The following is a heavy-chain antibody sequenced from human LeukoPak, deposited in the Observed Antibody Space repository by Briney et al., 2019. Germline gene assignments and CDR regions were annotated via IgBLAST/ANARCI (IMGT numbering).Heavy chain of an antibody. Sequence: PGGSLRLSCAGSGFTFSGYEMSWVRQAPGKGLEWVSHISSGGRTRQYADSVKGRFTISKDNAKNSLFLQMNSLRAEDTAVYYCVRDRFFSFDFRGQGTVVTVSS. J-gene: IGHJ4*02. CDR2: ISSGGRTR. CDR1: GFTFSGYE. V-gene: IGHV3-48*03. CDR3: VRDRFFSFDF.